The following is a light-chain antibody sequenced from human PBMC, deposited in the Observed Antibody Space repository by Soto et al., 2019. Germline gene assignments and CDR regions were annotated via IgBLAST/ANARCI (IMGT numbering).Light chain of an antibody. CDR2: EVS. V-gene: IGLV2-14*01. Sequence: QSALTQPASVSGAPGQSIAISCTGTSSDVGSFNFVSWYQQHPGKVPKLIIYEVSNRPSGVSSRFSGSKSGDTASLIISGLGAEDGADYYCLPWTPRGALVFGGGTKLTVL. J-gene: IGLJ2*01. CDR1: SSDVGSFNF. CDR3: LPWTPRGALV.